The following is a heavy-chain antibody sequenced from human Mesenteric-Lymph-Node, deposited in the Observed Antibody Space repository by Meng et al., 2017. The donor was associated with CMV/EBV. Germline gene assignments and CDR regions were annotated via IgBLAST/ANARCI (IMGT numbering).Heavy chain of an antibody. CDR1: GFTFSNYY. J-gene: IGHJ6*02. Sequence: GSLRLSCAASGFTFSNYYMNWVRQAPGKGLEWVSSISSSSSYIYYADSVKGRFTISRDNAKNSLYLQMNSLRAEDTAVYYCARDGDHYYYGMDVWGQGTTVTVSS. CDR3: ARDGDHYYYGMDV. CDR2: ISSSSSYI. V-gene: IGHV3-21*01.